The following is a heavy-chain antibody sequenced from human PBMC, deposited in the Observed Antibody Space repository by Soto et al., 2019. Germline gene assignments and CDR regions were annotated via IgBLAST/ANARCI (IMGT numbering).Heavy chain of an antibody. D-gene: IGHD4-4*01. Sequence: QVQLVQSGAEVKKPGASVKVSCKASGYTFTSYGISWVRQAPGQGLEWMGWISAYNGNTNYAQKLQGRVTMTTDTSTSTAYMELRSLRSGDTAVYYCARAVTTVNAPLNWFDPWGQGTLVTVSS. V-gene: IGHV1-18*01. CDR2: ISAYNGNT. CDR1: GYTFTSYG. CDR3: ARAVTTVNAPLNWFDP. J-gene: IGHJ5*02.